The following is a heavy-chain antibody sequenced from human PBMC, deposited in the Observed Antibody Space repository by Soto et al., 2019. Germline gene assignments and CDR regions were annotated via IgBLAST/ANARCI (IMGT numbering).Heavy chain of an antibody. V-gene: IGHV4-34*01. Sequence: SETLSLTCAVYSESFSGYIWTWIRQTPGKGLQWIGQINHSGSASYNPSLKSRVTISVHTSNSQFSLELSSVTAADTAVYYCARGLITGSHYSGGWYYFDSWGQGTQVTVS. CDR3: ARGLITGSHYSGGWYYFDS. D-gene: IGHD6-19*01. J-gene: IGHJ4*02. CDR2: INHSGSA. CDR1: SESFSGYI.